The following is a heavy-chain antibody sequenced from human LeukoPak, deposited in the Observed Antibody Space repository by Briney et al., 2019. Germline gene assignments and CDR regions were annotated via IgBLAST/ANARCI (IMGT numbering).Heavy chain of an antibody. V-gene: IGHV3-7*01. CDR3: AREKEGYCSRTSCYLDYYYYYMDV. CDR1: GFTFSRYA. J-gene: IGHJ6*03. CDR2: IKQDGSEK. Sequence: PGGSLRLSCGASGFTFSRYAMSWVRQAPGKGLEWVANIKQDGSEKYYVDSVKGRFTISRDNAENSLYLQMNSLRAEDTAVYYCAREKEGYCSRTSCYLDYYYYYMDVWGKGTTVTISS. D-gene: IGHD2-2*01.